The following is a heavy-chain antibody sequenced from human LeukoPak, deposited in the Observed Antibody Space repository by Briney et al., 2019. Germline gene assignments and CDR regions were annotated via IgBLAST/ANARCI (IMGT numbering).Heavy chain of an antibody. CDR3: ARGEYNYGYIFDY. V-gene: IGHV3-7*01. CDR1: GFTFSSHW. J-gene: IGHJ4*02. CDR2: IKQDGSEK. D-gene: IGHD5-18*01. Sequence: PGGSLRLSCAASGFTFSSHWMSWVRQAPGKGLEWVANIKQDGSEKYYVDSVKGRFTISRDNAKNSLFPQMNSLRSEDTAVYYCARGEYNYGYIFDYWGQGTLVSVSS.